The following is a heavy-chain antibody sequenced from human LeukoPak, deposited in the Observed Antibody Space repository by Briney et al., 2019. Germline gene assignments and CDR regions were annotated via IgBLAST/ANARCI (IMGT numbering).Heavy chain of an antibody. CDR1: GGTFSTYA. D-gene: IGHD3-22*01. CDR3: AREDDSRGRAFDI. CDR2: IIPIFGTS. V-gene: IGHV1-69*13. Sequence: ASVKVSCKASGGTFSTYAISWVRQAPGQGLEWMGGIIPIFGTSDYAQKFQGRITITADESTSTAYMELSSLRSEDTAVYYCAREDDSRGRAFDIWGQGTMVTVSS. J-gene: IGHJ3*02.